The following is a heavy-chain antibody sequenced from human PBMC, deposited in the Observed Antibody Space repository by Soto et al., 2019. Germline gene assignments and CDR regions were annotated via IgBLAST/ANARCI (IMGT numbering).Heavy chain of an antibody. J-gene: IGHJ4*01. CDR2: VADSVKS. D-gene: IGHD3-10*01. CDR1: GGSPSYYY. Sequence: PSETLSLTCTISGGSPSYYYWSWVRQPPGKGLEWIGNVADSVKSSYSPCLRSRLTISVDTSNTRLSRTLISETAADTAVYYCARDVSNVYIGNFGYWGQGTLVTVSS. V-gene: IGHV4-59*01. CDR3: ARDVSNVYIGNFGY.